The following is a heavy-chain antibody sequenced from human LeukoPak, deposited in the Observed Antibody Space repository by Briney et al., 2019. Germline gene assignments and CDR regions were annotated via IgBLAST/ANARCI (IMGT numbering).Heavy chain of an antibody. J-gene: IGHJ4*02. V-gene: IGHV1-18*01. Sequence: ASVTVSCRASGFAFDHYGISWVRQAPGQGLESMGWISVNNGNPHYPKKFQGRVTMTTDTSTSTAYMELRSLRSDDTAVYYCARDVYQLPPDYWGQGTLVTVSS. CDR2: ISVNNGNP. CDR3: ARDVYQLPPDY. D-gene: IGHD2-2*01. CDR1: GFAFDHYG.